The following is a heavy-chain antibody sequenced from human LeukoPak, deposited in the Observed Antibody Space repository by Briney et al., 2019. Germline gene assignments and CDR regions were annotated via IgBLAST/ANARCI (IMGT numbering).Heavy chain of an antibody. V-gene: IGHV3-11*01. D-gene: IGHD3-10*01. CDR2: ISSSGGTI. J-gene: IGHJ4*02. CDR1: GFTFSDYY. CDR3: ARDKEITMVRGVADY. Sequence: GGSLRLSCAASGFTFSDYYMSWIRQAPGKGLEWVSYISSSGGTIYYADSVKGRFTISRDNAKNSLYLQMNSLRAEDTAVYYCARDKEITMVRGVADYWGQGTLVTVSS.